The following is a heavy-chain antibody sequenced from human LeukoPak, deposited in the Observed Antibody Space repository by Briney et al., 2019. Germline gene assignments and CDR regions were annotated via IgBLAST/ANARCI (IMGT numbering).Heavy chain of an antibody. CDR1: QFIFSSHT. D-gene: IGHD1-26*01. CDR2: LSSSGTYI. Sequence: PGGSLRLSCAASQFIFSSHTMNWVRQAPGKGLEWVSSLSSSGTYIYYADSVKGRFTISRDNAKDSLYLQMNSLRVEDTAVYYCARESVGDKSFDYWGQGTLVTVSS. V-gene: IGHV3-21*01. CDR3: ARESVGDKSFDY. J-gene: IGHJ4*02.